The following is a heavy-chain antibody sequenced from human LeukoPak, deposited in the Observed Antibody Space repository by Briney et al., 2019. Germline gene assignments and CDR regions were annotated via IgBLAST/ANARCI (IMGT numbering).Heavy chain of an antibody. D-gene: IGHD3-3*01. CDR3: ARGQYDFWSGYDVNWFDP. Sequence: SETLSLTCSVSGGSIRTGLFYWNWIRQPAGKGLEWIGRIYPSGSTNYNPSLKSRVTISVDTSKNHFSLQLSSVTAADTALYYRARGQYDFWSGYDVNWFDPWGQGTLVTVSS. CDR2: IYPSGST. CDR1: GGSIRTGLFY. J-gene: IGHJ5*02. V-gene: IGHV4-61*02.